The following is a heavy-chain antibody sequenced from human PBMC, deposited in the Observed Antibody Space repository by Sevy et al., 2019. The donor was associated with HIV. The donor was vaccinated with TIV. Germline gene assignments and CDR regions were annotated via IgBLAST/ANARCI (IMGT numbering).Heavy chain of an antibody. CDR1: GVTFSSYP. Sequence: GGSLRLSCAASGVTFSSYPIHWVRQAPGKGLEWVAVISYDGSKKNHAESMKARFTISRDNSKNTLYLEMSSLRPEDTAVYYCAHSSGLYGYYYGMDVWGQGTTVTVSS. CDR3: AHSSGLYGYYYGMDV. CDR2: ISYDGSKK. V-gene: IGHV3-30*03. D-gene: IGHD3-3*01. J-gene: IGHJ6*02.